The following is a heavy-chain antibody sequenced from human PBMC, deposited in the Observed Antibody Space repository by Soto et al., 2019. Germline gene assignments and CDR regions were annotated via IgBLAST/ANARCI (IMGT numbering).Heavy chain of an antibody. V-gene: IGHV3-9*01. CDR1: GFTFDDNA. CDR3: AKATLRVVHPLVFDY. D-gene: IGHD3-3*01. CDR2: INWKSDI. Sequence: SLRLSCAVSGFTFDDNAMHWVRQAPEKGLEWVSGINWKSDIGYADSVKGRFTISRDNAENSLYLQMNSLRAEDTAIYYCAKATLRVVHPLVFDYWGQGSLVTVSS. J-gene: IGHJ4*02.